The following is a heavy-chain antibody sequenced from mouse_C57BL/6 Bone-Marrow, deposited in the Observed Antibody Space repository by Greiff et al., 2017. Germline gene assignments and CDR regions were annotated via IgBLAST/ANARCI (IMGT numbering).Heavy chain of an antibody. D-gene: IGHD1-1*01. CDR1: GYTFTSYW. V-gene: IGHV1-64*01. Sequence: VQLQQPGAELVKPGASVTLSCKASGYTFTSYWMHWVKQRPGQGLEWIGMIHPNSGSTNYNEKFKSKATLTVDKSSSTAYMQLSSLTSEDSAVYYCARSSSTVVATDWYFDVWGTGTTVTVSS. CDR3: ARSSSTVVATDWYFDV. J-gene: IGHJ1*03. CDR2: IHPNSGST.